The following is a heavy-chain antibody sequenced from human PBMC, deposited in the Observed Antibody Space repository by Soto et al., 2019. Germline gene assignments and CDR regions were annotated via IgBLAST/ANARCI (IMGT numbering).Heavy chain of an antibody. CDR2: IRSKANNYAT. CDR3: TRGYGDYVRDY. Sequence: EVQLVESGGGLVQPGESLKLSCAVHRFTFSGSAIHWVRQASGKGLEWVGRIRSKANNYATAYAASVKGRFTISRDDSKNTAYLQMNSLKSEDTAVYYCTRGYGDYVRDYWGQGTLVTVSA. J-gene: IGHJ4*02. V-gene: IGHV3-73*01. CDR1: RFTFSGSA. D-gene: IGHD4-17*01.